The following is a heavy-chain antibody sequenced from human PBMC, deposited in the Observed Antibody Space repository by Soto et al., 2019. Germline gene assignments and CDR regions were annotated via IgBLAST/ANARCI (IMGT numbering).Heavy chain of an antibody. CDR1: VYTVTKYD. CDR3: ATSYSGYDYHYDYGMDV. Sequence: ASVKVSCMASVYTVTKYDMHWVRQAAGQGLEWMGWINSDNGNKKYSRKFQVRATITRDTSASTAYMELSSLRSEDTAVYYCATSYSGYDYHYDYGMDVWGQGTTVTVSS. D-gene: IGHD5-12*01. V-gene: IGHV1-3*01. CDR2: INSDNGNK. J-gene: IGHJ6*02.